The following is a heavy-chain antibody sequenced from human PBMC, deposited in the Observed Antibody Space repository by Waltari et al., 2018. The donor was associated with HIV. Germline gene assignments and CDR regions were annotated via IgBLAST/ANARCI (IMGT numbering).Heavy chain of an antibody. Sequence: EVQLVESGGGLVQPGGSLRRSCTASGFSLGSSSMNWVRQAPGKGLELVSYISTSSSAIFYADAVKGRFTISRDTAKNSLYLQMNSLRAEDTAVYYCARDRTRYYFDSWGQGTLVTVSS. CDR3: ARDRTRYYFDS. CDR2: ISTSSSAI. V-gene: IGHV3-48*01. CDR1: GFSLGSSS. D-gene: IGHD6-6*01. J-gene: IGHJ4*02.